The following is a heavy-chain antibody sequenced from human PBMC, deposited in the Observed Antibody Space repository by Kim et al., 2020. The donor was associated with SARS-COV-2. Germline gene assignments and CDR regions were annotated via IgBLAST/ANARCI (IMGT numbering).Heavy chain of an antibody. CDR2: IYSGGST. CDR3: AREQLTSGGYFSGYYYYGMDV. D-gene: IGHD1-26*01. V-gene: IGHV3-53*01. J-gene: IGHJ6*02. CDR1: GFTVSSNY. Sequence: GGSLRLSCAASGFTVSSNYMSWVRQAPGKGLEWVSVIYSGGSTYYADSVKGRFTISRDNSKNTLYLQMNSLRAEDTAVYYCAREQLTSGGYFSGYYYYGMDVWGQGTTVTFSS.